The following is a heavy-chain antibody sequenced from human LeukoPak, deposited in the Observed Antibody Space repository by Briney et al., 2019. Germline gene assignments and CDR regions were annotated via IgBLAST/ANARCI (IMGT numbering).Heavy chain of an antibody. D-gene: IGHD5-18*01. CDR1: GDSVSSNSAA. CDR2: TYHRSKWYN. J-gene: IGHJ1*01. CDR3: AGGRDTAMSY. Sequence: SQTLSLTCAISGDSVSSNSAAWNWIRQSPSRCLEWLGRTYHRSKWYNNYAVSVKSRITITPDTSKNQFSLQLKSVTPEDTAVYYCAGGRDTAMSYWGQGTLVTVSS. V-gene: IGHV6-1*01.